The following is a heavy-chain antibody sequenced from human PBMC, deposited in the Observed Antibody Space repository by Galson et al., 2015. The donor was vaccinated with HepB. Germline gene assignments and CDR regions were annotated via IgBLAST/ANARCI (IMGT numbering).Heavy chain of an antibody. D-gene: IGHD4-23*01. V-gene: IGHV1-2*04. CDR2: INPNSGGT. J-gene: IGHJ4*02. CDR1: GHTFTGYY. CDR3: ARPRKGDGGNSLGY. Sequence: SVKVSCKASGHTFTGYYMHWVRQAPGQGLEWMGWINPNSGGTNYAQKFQGWVTMTRDTSISTAYMELSRLRSDDTAVYYCARPRKGDGGNSLGYWGQGTLVTVSS.